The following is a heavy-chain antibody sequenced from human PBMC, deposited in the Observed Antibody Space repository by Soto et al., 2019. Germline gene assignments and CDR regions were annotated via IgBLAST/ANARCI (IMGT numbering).Heavy chain of an antibody. Sequence: QVQLVESGGGVVQPGGSLRLSCAASGFTFRNHAMHWVRQAPGKGLECLAVIAHDGSTAFYRDSVKGRFTVSRSNSKNKLYLYMNSLRYEETGVYYCARGDREDILVVVGARPGEYGTDIWGQGTTVIVSS. CDR1: GFTFRNHA. CDR2: IAHDGSTA. D-gene: IGHD2-15*01. CDR3: ARGDREDILVVVGARPGEYGTDI. V-gene: IGHV3-30-3*01. J-gene: IGHJ6*02.